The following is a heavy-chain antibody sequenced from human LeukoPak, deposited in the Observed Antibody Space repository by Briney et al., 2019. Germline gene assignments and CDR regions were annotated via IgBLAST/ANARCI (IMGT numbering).Heavy chain of an antibody. D-gene: IGHD5-18*01. CDR1: GGTCSSYA. CDR2: IIPIFGTA. Sequence: SVKVSCKASGGTCSSYAISWVRQAPGQGLEWMGRIIPIFGTANYAQKFQGRVTITADKSTSTAYMELSSLRSEDTAVYYCARDTAMASFDYWGQGTLVTVSS. V-gene: IGHV1-69*06. CDR3: ARDTAMASFDY. J-gene: IGHJ4*02.